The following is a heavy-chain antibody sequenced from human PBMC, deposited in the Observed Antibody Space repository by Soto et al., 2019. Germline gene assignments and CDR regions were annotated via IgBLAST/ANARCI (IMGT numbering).Heavy chain of an antibody. CDR1: GGTFSSYA. CDR2: IIPIFGTA. D-gene: IGHD6-13*01. Sequence: GASVKVSCKASGGTFSSYAISWVRQAPGQGLEWMGGIIPIFGTANYAQKFQGRVTITADESTSTAYMELSSLRSEDTAVYYCARDGAAADPYNWFDPWGQGTLVTVSS. V-gene: IGHV1-69*13. CDR3: ARDGAAADPYNWFDP. J-gene: IGHJ5*02.